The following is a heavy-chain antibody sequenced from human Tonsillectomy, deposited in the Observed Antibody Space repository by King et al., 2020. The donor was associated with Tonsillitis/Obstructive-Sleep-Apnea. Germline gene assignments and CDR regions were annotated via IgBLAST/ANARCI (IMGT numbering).Heavy chain of an antibody. CDR1: GGSISGFY. J-gene: IGHJ4*02. CDR2: ISNSGST. Sequence: QLQESGPGLVKPSETLSLTCTVSGGSISGFYWSWIRQSPGKGLEWLRYISNSGSTNYNPSLKSRVTISVDTSKHQFSLKLSSVTAADTAVYYCAREGDDFWSGYRTGFDSWGQGTLVTISS. D-gene: IGHD3-3*01. CDR3: AREGDDFWSGYRTGFDS. V-gene: IGHV4-4*08.